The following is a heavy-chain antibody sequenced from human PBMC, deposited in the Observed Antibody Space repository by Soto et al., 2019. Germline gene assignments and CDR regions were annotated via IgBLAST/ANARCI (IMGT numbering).Heavy chain of an antibody. D-gene: IGHD5-12*01. CDR3: ASAWLNDWYFDL. CDR1: GFTFSSYS. CDR2: IGSSTSYI. Sequence: EVQLVESGGGLVKPGGSLRLSCAASGFTFSSYSMNWVRQAPGKGLDWVSSIGSSTSYISYADSVKGRFTISRDNAKNSLYLQMNSLRAEDTAIYYCASAWLNDWYFDLWGRGTLVTVSS. J-gene: IGHJ2*01. V-gene: IGHV3-21*01.